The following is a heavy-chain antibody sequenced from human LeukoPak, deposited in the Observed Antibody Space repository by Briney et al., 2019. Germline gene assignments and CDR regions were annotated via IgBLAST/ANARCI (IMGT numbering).Heavy chain of an antibody. V-gene: IGHV4-59*08. CDR3: ARHQGAMTTVTTYWFDP. CDR2: IYYSGST. CDR1: GGSISSYY. D-gene: IGHD4-11*01. J-gene: IGHJ5*02. Sequence: PSETLSLTCTVSGGSISSYYWSWIRQPPGKGLEWIGYIYYSGSTNYNPSLKSRVTISVDTSKNQFSLKLSSVTAADTAVYYCARHQGAMTTVTTYWFDPWGQGTLVTVSS.